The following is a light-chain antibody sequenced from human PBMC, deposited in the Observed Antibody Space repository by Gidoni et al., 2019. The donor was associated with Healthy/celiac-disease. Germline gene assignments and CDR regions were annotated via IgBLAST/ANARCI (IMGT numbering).Light chain of an antibody. CDR2: NVS. CDR3: MQGTHWPPS. Sequence: EVVMTQSPLSLPVTLGQPASIHCRSSQSHVYSDGHTYLNWFQQRPGQAPKRLIYNVSNRDTGVPDRFSGSGSGTDFTLKISRVEAEDVGAYYCMQGTHWPPSFGQGTKLEIK. CDR1: QSHVYSDGHTY. V-gene: IGKV2-30*01. J-gene: IGKJ2*03.